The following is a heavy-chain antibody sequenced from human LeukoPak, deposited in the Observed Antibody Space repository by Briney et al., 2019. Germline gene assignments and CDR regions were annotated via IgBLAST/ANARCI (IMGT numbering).Heavy chain of an antibody. CDR3: ARGRVSSSTWYSTYYYYFYMDV. J-gene: IGHJ6*03. D-gene: IGHD1-1*01. CDR2: VDHTGST. CDR1: DDSITMYY. V-gene: IGHV4-59*01. Sequence: SGTLSLTCSVSDDSITMYYWTWIRQPPGKGLEGIGYVDHTGSTNFNPSLNGRVSISRDTTKNLFSLRLRSVTAADTAVYFCARGRVSSSTWYSTYYYYFYMDVWGKGTTVTVSS.